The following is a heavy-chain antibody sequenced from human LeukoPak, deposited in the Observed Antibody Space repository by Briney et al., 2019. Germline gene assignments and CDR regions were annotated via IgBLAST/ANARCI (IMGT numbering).Heavy chain of an antibody. CDR2: ISYHGDIT. J-gene: IGHJ4*02. V-gene: IGHV3-30*05. Sequence: GGSLRLSCAASGFTFSSYGMPWVRQAPGKGLEWVALISYHGDITYYADSVKGRFTLSRDNSKTTLFLQLNSLRAEDTAVYYCARDSTYYYDSGSSGPHYFDFWGQGTLVTVSS. CDR1: GFTFSSYG. CDR3: ARDSTYYYDSGSSGPHYFDF. D-gene: IGHD3-10*01.